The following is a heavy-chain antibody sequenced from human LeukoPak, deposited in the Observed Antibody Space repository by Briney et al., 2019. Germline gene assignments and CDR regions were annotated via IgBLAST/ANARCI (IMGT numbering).Heavy chain of an antibody. CDR2: IYYSGST. CDR3: ARVMMTTVTRNRRDAFDI. D-gene: IGHD4-17*01. J-gene: IGHJ3*02. CDR1: GGSFSDYY. V-gene: IGHV4-34*01. Sequence: SETLSLTCAVYGGSFSDYYWTWIRQPPGKGLEWIGYIYYSGSTYYNPSLKSRVTISVDTSKNQFSLKLSSVTAADTAVYYCARVMMTTVTRNRRDAFDIWGQGTMVTVSS.